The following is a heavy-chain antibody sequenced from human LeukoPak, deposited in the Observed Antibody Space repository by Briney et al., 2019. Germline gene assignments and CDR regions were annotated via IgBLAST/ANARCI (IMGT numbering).Heavy chain of an antibody. CDR1: AGSVSSGRYY. J-gene: IGHJ4*02. CDR3: ARDHYNERWFKY. Sequence: SETLSLTCTVSAGSVSSGRYYWGWIRQPPGKGLEWIGTFYYSGSTYYNQALKSRVTISVDTSKNQFSLKLTSVTAADTAVYYCARDHYNERWFKYWGQGTLVTVSS. CDR2: FYYSGST. D-gene: IGHD5-24*01. V-gene: IGHV4-39*07.